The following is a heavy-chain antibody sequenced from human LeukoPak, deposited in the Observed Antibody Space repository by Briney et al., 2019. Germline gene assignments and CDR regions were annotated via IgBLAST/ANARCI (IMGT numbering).Heavy chain of an antibody. D-gene: IGHD1-26*01. CDR3: ARERGRGRDSPWFDY. J-gene: IGHJ4*02. Sequence: GSLRLSCAASGFIVSGDFMSWVRQAPGKGLEWVSVIYSDGSTYYADSVKGRFTISRDNSKNTLDLQMTGLRAEDTAVYYCARERGRGRDSPWFDYWGQGTLVTVSS. CDR2: IYSDGST. CDR1: GFIVSGDF. V-gene: IGHV3-53*01.